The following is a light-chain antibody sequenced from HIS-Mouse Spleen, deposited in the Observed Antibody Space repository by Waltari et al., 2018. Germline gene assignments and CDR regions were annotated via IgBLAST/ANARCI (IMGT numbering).Light chain of an antibody. CDR2: EDS. CDR1: ALPKKY. J-gene: IGLJ2*01. V-gene: IGLV3-10*01. Sequence: SYELTQPPSVSVSPGQTARTPCPGDALPKKYAYWYQQKSGQAPVLVIYEDSKRPSGIPERFSGSSSGTMATLTISGAQVEDEADYYCYSTDSSGNHRVFGGGTKLTVL. CDR3: YSTDSSGNHRV.